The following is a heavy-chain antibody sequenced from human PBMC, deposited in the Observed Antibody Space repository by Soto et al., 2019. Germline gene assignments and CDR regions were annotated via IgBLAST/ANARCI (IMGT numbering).Heavy chain of an antibody. D-gene: IGHD6-19*01. Sequence: PSETLSLTCDFSVASITTYYWSWIRQAPGKGLEWIGNVYHTGSTDYNSSLRSRVTISVDTSKNQFSLNMNSVTAADTAVYYCARSLFGSGWTLDSWGQGALVIVSS. CDR3: ARSLFGSGWTLDS. V-gene: IGHV4-59*13. CDR1: VASITTYY. CDR2: VYHTGST. J-gene: IGHJ4*02.